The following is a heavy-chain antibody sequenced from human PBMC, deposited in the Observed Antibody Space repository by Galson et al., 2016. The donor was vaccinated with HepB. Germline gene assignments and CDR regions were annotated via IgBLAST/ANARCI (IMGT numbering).Heavy chain of an antibody. D-gene: IGHD1-26*01. CDR2: IHNDAATT. Sequence: SLRLSCAGSGFAFSNYAMSWVRQAPGKGLEWVSLIHNDAATTGYADFVKGRFTISRDKSKNTVCLQMNSLSAEDTAIYYCAKAEGWEVTEYYFDYWGQGTLVTVSS. CDR1: GFAFSNYA. J-gene: IGHJ4*02. CDR3: AKAEGWEVTEYYFDY. V-gene: IGHV3-23*01.